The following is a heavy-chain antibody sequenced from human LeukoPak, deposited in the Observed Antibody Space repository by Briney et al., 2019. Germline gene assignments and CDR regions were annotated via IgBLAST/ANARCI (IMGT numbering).Heavy chain of an antibody. V-gene: IGHV3-9*01. CDR3: AKGRSSSIYYFDY. CDR1: GFTFDDYA. CDR2: ISWNSGSI. D-gene: IGHD6-13*01. J-gene: IGHJ4*02. Sequence: GGSLRLSCAASGFTFDDYAMHWVRQAPGKGLEWVSGISWNSGSIGYADSVKGRFTISRDNAKNSLYLQMNSLRAEDTALYYCAKGRSSSIYYFDYWGQGTLVTVS.